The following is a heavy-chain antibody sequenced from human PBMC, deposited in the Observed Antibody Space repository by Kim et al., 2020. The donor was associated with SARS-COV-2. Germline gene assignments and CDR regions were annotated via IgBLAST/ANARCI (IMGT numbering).Heavy chain of an antibody. V-gene: IGHV3-7*01. D-gene: IGHD2-8*02. CDR3: VRVRKYCLAY. CDR2: IKEDGTEK. CDR1: GFSFTTNW. Sequence: GGSLRLSCVASGFSFTTNWMSWVRQAPGKGLEWVAKIKEDGTEKYYAESVEGRFTISRDNAKNSLFLQMSSLSADDTAVYYCVRVRKYCLAYWGPGTLVTVSS. J-gene: IGHJ4*02.